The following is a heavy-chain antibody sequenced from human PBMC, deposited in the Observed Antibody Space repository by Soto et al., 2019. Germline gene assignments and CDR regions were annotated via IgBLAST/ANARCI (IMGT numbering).Heavy chain of an antibody. J-gene: IGHJ4*02. V-gene: IGHV1-18*01. CDR1: GYTFTYYR. D-gene: IGHD2-2*01. Sequence: ASVKVSCKASGYTFTYYRITWVRQAPGQGLEWMGWISADNGNTNYAQKLQGRVTMTTDTSTNTAHMELRSLRSDDTAVYYCATLYCSTTSCQLDYWGQGTLVTVSS. CDR2: ISADNGNT. CDR3: ATLYCSTTSCQLDY.